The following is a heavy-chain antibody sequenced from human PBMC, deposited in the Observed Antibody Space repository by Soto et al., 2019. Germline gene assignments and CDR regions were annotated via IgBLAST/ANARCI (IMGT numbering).Heavy chain of an antibody. D-gene: IGHD3-16*01. CDR3: ATMITFGGVVPVGWY. Sequence: GGSLRLSCAASGFTFSSYWMHWVRQAPGKGLVWVSRINSDGSSTSYADSVKGRFTISRDNAKNTLYLQMNSLRAEDTAVYYCATMITFGGVVPVGWYWGQGTLVTVSS. CDR2: INSDGSST. CDR1: GFTFSSYW. V-gene: IGHV3-74*01. J-gene: IGHJ4*02.